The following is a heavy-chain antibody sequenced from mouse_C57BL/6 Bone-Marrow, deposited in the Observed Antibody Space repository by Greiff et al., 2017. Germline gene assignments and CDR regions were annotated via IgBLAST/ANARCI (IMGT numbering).Heavy chain of an antibody. CDR2: ISNGGGST. CDR1: GFTFSDYY. J-gene: IGHJ4*01. V-gene: IGHV5-12*01. D-gene: IGHD2-5*01. CDR3: ASLYYSNDYAMDY. Sequence: EVKLVESGGGLVQPGGSLKLSCAASGFTFSDYYMYWVRQTPEKRLEWVAYISNGGGSTYYPDTVKGRFTISRDNAKNTLYLQMSRLKSEDTAMYYCASLYYSNDYAMDYWGQGTSVTVSS.